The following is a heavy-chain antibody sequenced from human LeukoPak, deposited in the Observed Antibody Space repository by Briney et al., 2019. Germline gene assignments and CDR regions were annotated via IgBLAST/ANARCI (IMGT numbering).Heavy chain of an antibody. CDR3: ARGSDFWSGYQVLYMDV. D-gene: IGHD3-3*01. CDR1: GYTFTGYY. Sequence: ASVKVSSKASGYTFTGYYMHWVRQAPGQGLEWMGWINPNSGGTNYAQKFQGRVTMTRDTSISTAYMELSRLRSDDTAVYYCARGSDFWSGYQVLYMDVWGKGTTVIVSS. CDR2: INPNSGGT. V-gene: IGHV1-2*02. J-gene: IGHJ6*03.